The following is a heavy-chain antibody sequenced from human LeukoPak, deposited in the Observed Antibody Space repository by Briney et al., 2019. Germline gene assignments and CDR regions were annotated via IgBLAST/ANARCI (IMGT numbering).Heavy chain of an antibody. V-gene: IGHV4-59*01. J-gene: IGHJ2*01. CDR2: IYYSGST. D-gene: IGHD3-22*01. Sequence: SETLSPTCTVSGGSISSYYWSWIRQPPGKGLEWIGYIYYSGSTNYNPSLKSRVTISVDTSKNQFSLKLSSVTAADTAVYYCARGSNPRSSGYYGDYWYFDLWGRGTLVTVSS. CDR1: GGSISSYY. CDR3: ARGSNPRSSGYYGDYWYFDL.